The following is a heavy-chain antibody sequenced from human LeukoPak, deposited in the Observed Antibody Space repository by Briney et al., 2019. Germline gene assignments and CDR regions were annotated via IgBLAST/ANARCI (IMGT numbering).Heavy chain of an antibody. V-gene: IGHV3-23*01. J-gene: IGHJ4*02. D-gene: IGHD1-26*01. CDR3: ARVRGAITYYFDY. CDR1: GFSFSTYA. Sequence: GGSLRLSCVASGFSFSTYAGGWVRQAPGKGLEWVSVIGDSGGRTHYADSVKGRFTTSRDNSRNTLYLQMNSLRDEDTAIYYCARVRGAITYYFDYCGQGTLVTVSS. CDR2: IGDSGGRT.